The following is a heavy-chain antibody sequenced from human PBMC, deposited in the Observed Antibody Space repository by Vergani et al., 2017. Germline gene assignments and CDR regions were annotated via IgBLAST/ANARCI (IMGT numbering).Heavy chain of an antibody. D-gene: IGHD2-21*01. CDR1: ESSFISNE. CDR3: TRHVPCGDGACLHFGH. J-gene: IGHJ4*02. CDR2: INPIDSKI. Sequence: EVMLVQSGAEVKKPGESLTISCKYSESSFISNEIAWVRQMSGKGLQWMGNINPIDSKIAYSPSFQGQAIMSLDKSITTAYLQWRSLKASDTAIYYCTRHVPCGDGACLHFGHWWQGAQVTVSS. V-gene: IGHV5-51*01.